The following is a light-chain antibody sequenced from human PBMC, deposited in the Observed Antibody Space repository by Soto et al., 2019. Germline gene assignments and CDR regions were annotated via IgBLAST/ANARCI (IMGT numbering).Light chain of an antibody. CDR2: DAS. V-gene: IGKV1-5*01. CDR3: QQYNSYSSWT. CDR1: QSLNSL. Sequence: DIQMTQSPSTLSASVGDRVTITCRASQSLNSLLAWYQQKPGRAPKLLIYDASTLESVVPSRFSGSGSGTEFTLTISSLQTDDFATYFCQQYNSYSSWTFGQGTKVDIK. J-gene: IGKJ1*01.